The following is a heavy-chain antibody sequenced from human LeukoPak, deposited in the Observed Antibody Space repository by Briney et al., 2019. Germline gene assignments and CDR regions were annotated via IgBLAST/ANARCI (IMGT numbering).Heavy chain of an antibody. CDR3: ATYSTRNAREFQS. CDR2: ISWNSGSI. Sequence: GGSLRLSCVTSGFIFSIYAMAWVRQAPGKGLEWVSGISWNSGSIGYVDSVKGRFTISRDNAKMSLYLQMNSLRVEDTAVYYCATYSTRNAREFQSWGQGTLVTVSS. D-gene: IGHD4-11*01. CDR1: GFIFSIYA. V-gene: IGHV3-9*01. J-gene: IGHJ1*01.